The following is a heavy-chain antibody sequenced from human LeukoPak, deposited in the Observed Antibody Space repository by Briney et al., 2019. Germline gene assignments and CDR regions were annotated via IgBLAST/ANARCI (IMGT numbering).Heavy chain of an antibody. D-gene: IGHD3-22*01. J-gene: IGHJ4*02. CDR2: RQPGNVS. V-gene: IGHV3-53*01. CDR3: ARERDYDTYFDY. Sequence: GGSLRLSCTASGFGVSSNHVAWVRQAPGKGLEWVSVRQPGNVSYYADSVKGRFATSADSSKNCLYLQMNNLRSEDTALYYCARERDYDTYFDYWGQGTLVIVSS. CDR1: GFGVSSNH.